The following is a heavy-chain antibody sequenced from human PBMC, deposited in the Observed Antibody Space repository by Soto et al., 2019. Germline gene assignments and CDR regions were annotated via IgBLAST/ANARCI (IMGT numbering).Heavy chain of an antibody. J-gene: IGHJ4*02. CDR3: ARDFSMVIVAPGY. V-gene: IGHV3-33*08. CDR1: GFTVSSNY. D-gene: IGHD5-12*01. CDR2: IWYDGSNT. Sequence: PGGSLRLSCAASGFTVSSNYMHWVRQAPGKGLEWVGFIWYDGSNTFYAESVKGRFTISRGNSKNTVYLQINALRAEDTAVYYCARDFSMVIVAPGYWGQGTLVTVSS.